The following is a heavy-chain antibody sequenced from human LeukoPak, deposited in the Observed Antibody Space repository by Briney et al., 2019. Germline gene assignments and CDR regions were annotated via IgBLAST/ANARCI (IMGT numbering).Heavy chain of an antibody. CDR2: IIPIFGTA. Sequence: ASVKVSCKASGYTFTSYYMHWVRQAPGQGLEWMGGIIPIFGTANYAQKFQGRVTITADESTSTAYMELSSLRSEDTAVYYCARVGYSYGRWGQGTLVTVSS. CDR3: ARVGYSYGR. D-gene: IGHD5-18*01. V-gene: IGHV1-69*13. CDR1: GYTFTSYY. J-gene: IGHJ4*02.